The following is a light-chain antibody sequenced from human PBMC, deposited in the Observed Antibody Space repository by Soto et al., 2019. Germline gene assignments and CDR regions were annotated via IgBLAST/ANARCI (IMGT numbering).Light chain of an antibody. Sequence: QSVLTQPPSVSGAPGQRVTISCTGSTTNIGAGYEVHWYQQRPGTAPKLLVSGHNIRPSGVPDRFYGSKSGTSASLAITGLQAEDEADYYCQSYDSSLPGWVFGGGTKLTVL. V-gene: IGLV1-40*01. CDR2: GHN. J-gene: IGLJ3*02. CDR3: QSYDSSLPGWV. CDR1: TTNIGAGYE.